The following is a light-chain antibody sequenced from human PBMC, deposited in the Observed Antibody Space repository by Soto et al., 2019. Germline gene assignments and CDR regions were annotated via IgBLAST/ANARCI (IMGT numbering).Light chain of an antibody. CDR1: QSVSSN. V-gene: IGKV3-15*01. CDR3: QQYNNWHQN. J-gene: IGKJ4*01. CDR2: GAS. Sequence: EIVMTQSPATLSVSPGERATLSCRASQSVSSNLAWYQQKPGQAPRLLIYGASTRATGIPARFSGSGSGTEFTLTISSLQSEDFEVYYCQQYNNWHQNFGGGTKVNI.